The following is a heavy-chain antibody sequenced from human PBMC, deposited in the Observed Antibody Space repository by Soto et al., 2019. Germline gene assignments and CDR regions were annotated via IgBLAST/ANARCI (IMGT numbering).Heavy chain of an antibody. D-gene: IGHD3-10*02. J-gene: IGHJ2*01. CDR2: INYSGST. Sequence: PPGKGLEWIGNINYSGSTYYNPSLQSRLTISVDTSNNQFSLTLSSVTAADTAVYYCAIFVFQAEDGIRDVRSVSAFLLNRSTDL. V-gene: IGHV4-39*01. CDR3: AIFVFQAEDGIRDVRSVSAFLLNRSTDL.